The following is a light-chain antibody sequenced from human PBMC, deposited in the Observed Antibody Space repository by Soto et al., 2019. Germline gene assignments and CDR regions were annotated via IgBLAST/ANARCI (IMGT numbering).Light chain of an antibody. CDR2: DVS. Sequence: QSVLTQPRSVSGSPGQSVTISCTGTSSDVGGYNSVSWYQQYPGKAPKLIIYDVSQRPSGVSDRFSGSKSGNTASLTISGVHHEDEAGDHCCSYVSSYSFLVFGGGTKLTVL. CDR3: CSYVSSYSFLV. J-gene: IGLJ2*01. V-gene: IGLV2-11*01. CDR1: SSDVGGYNS.